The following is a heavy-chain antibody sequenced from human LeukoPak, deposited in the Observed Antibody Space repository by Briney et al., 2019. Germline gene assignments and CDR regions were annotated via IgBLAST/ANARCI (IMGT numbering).Heavy chain of an antibody. CDR1: GFTVSSNY. D-gene: IGHD3-16*01. CDR3: ARDRVAPMGAYYYGMDV. V-gene: IGHV3-53*01. Sequence: PGGSLRLSCAASGFTVSSNYMSWVRQAPGKGLEWVSVIYSGGSTYYAGSVKGRFTISRDNSKNTLYLQMNSLRAEDTAVYYCARDRVAPMGAYYYGMDVWGQGTTVTVSS. J-gene: IGHJ6*02. CDR2: IYSGGST.